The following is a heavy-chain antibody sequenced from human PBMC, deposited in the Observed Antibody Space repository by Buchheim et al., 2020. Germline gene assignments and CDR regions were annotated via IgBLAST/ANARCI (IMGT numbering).Heavy chain of an antibody. CDR2: IYSSGST. D-gene: IGHD2-2*01. CDR1: GGSISSGSYY. J-gene: IGHJ5*02. V-gene: IGHV4-61*02. CDR3: ARAGSTSWFDP. Sequence: QVQLQESGPGLVKPSQTLSLTCTVSGGSISSGSYYWSWIRQPAGKGLEWIGRIYSSGSTNYNPSLKSRVTISVDTSKNQFSLKRSPVTAADAAVYYCARAGSTSWFDPWGQGTL.